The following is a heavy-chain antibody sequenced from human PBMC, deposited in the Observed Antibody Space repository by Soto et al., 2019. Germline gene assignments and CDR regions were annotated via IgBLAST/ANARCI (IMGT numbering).Heavy chain of an antibody. D-gene: IGHD2-2*01. Sequence: ASVKVSCKASGYTFTGYYMHWVRQAPGQWRESMGWINPNSGGTNYAHKFQGRVTMTRDTPISTAYMELSRLRSDDTAVYYCARGRSTSLPNCMMDVWGQGTTVTDSS. CDR2: INPNSGGT. J-gene: IGHJ6*02. V-gene: IGHV1-2*07. CDR3: ARGRSTSLPNCMMDV. CDR1: GYTFTGYY.